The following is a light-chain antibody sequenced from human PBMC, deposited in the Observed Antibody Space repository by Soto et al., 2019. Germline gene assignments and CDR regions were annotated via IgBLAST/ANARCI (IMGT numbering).Light chain of an antibody. V-gene: IGKV4-1*01. Sequence: DIVMTQSPDSLAVSLGERATINCKSSQSVLYSSNNKNYLAWYQQKPGQPPKLLIYWASTRESGVPDRFSGSGSGTDFTLTISSLQAEDVEVYYCQQYYSTALTFGGGTKVDI. CDR3: QQYYSTALT. CDR2: WAS. CDR1: QSVLYSSNNKNY. J-gene: IGKJ4*01.